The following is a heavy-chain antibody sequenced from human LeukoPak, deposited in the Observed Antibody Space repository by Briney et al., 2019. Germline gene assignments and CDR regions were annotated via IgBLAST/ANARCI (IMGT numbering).Heavy chain of an antibody. Sequence: ASVKVSCKDSGYTFTNYGIGCVPPAPGQGREWMGWISAYNGNTNYAQRLQGRVTMTTDTSTTTAYMELRSLRSDDTAMYYCARVYCSSTSCYPRDYYGMDVWGQGTTVTVSS. D-gene: IGHD2-2*01. CDR3: ARVYCSSTSCYPRDYYGMDV. J-gene: IGHJ6*02. CDR1: GYTFTNYG. V-gene: IGHV1-18*01. CDR2: ISAYNGNT.